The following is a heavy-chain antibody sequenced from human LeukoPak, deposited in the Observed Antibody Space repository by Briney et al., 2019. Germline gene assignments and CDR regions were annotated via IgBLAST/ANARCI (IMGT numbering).Heavy chain of an antibody. CDR3: ATTKIRYYYDSSGYYLGEIDS. V-gene: IGHV1-69*06. CDR1: GGTFSSYA. J-gene: IGHJ4*02. CDR2: IIPIFGTA. Sequence: SVKVSCKASGGTFSSYAISWVRQAPGQGLEWMGGIIPIFGTANYAQKFQGRVTITADKSTSTAYMELSSLRSEDTAVYYCATTKIRYYYDSSGYYLGEIDSWGQGTLVTVSS. D-gene: IGHD3-22*01.